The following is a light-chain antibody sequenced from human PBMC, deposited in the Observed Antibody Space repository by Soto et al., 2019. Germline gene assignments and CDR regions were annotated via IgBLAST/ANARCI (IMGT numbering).Light chain of an antibody. CDR3: QQYMSSVT. Sequence: EIVLTQSPGSLSLSPGQRATLSCRASQSVDTTFFAWYQKKPGQAPRLLIYGASKRATGIPDRFSGSGYGTDYTRIISRMEPEDFAVYYCQQYMSSVTFGQGTKVEIK. CDR1: QSVDTTF. J-gene: IGKJ1*01. V-gene: IGKV3-20*01. CDR2: GAS.